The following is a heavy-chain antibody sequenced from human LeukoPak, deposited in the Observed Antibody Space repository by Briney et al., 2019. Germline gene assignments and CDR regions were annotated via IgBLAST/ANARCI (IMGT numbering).Heavy chain of an antibody. V-gene: IGHV4-38-2*02. CDR1: GYSISSGYY. J-gene: IGHJ4*02. Sequence: SETLSLTCTVSGYSISSGYYWGWIRQPPGKGLEWIGSIYHSGSTYYNPSLMRRVTISLDTSKKQVSLKLSSVTAADTAVYYCARGGSGWYNFWGQGTLVTVSS. CDR3: ARGGSGWYNF. CDR2: IYHSGST. D-gene: IGHD6-19*01.